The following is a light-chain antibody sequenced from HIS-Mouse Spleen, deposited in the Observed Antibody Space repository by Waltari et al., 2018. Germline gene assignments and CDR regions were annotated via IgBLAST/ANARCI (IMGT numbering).Light chain of an antibody. CDR2: KDS. Sequence: SYELTQPPSVSVSPGQTARITCSGDAVPTQYAYWYQQKPGQAPVLVIYKDSERPSGIPERFSGSSSGTTVTLTISGVQAEDEADYYCQSADSSGTYVFGTGTKVTVL. CDR3: QSADSSGTYV. V-gene: IGLV3-25*03. CDR1: AVPTQY. J-gene: IGLJ1*01.